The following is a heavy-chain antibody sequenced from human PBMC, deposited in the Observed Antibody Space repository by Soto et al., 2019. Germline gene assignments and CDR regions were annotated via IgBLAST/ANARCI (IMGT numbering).Heavy chain of an antibody. CDR1: GFTFSSYA. D-gene: IGHD5-12*01. CDR2: ISGSGGST. Sequence: EVQLLESGGGLVQPGGSLRLSCAASGFTFSSYAMSWVRQAPGQGLEWVTAISGSGGSTYYADSVKGRFTISRDNSKNTLYLQMHSLRAEDTAVYYCAKEGAYSGYDLDLDYWGQGTLVTVSS. CDR3: AKEGAYSGYDLDLDY. J-gene: IGHJ4*02. V-gene: IGHV3-23*01.